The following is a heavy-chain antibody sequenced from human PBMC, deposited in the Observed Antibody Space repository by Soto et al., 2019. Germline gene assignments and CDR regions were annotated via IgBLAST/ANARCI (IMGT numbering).Heavy chain of an antibody. CDR1: GGSISRGGYY. J-gene: IGHJ5*02. V-gene: IGHV4-31*03. CDR2: IYYSGST. Sequence: SETLSLTCTVSGGSISRGGYYWRWIRQHPGKGLEWIGYIYYSGSTYYNPSLKSRVTISVDTSKNQFSLKLSSVTAADTAVYYCAREFRGPTYCSGGSCYLMDNWFDPWGQGTLVTVSS. D-gene: IGHD2-15*01. CDR3: AREFRGPTYCSGGSCYLMDNWFDP.